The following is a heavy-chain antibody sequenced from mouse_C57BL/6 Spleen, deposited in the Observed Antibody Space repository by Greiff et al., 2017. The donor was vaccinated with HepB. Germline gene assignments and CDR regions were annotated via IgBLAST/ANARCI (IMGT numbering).Heavy chain of an antibody. J-gene: IGHJ2*01. Sequence: QVQLQQPGAELVKPGASVKLSCKASGYTFTSYWMQWVKQRPGQGLEWIGEIDPSDSYTNYNQKFKGKATLTVDTSSSTAYMQLSSLTSEDSAVYYCARRGYDSSPFDYWGQGTTLTVSS. CDR2: IDPSDSYT. CDR3: ARRGYDSSPFDY. D-gene: IGHD1-1*01. V-gene: IGHV1-50*01. CDR1: GYTFTSYW.